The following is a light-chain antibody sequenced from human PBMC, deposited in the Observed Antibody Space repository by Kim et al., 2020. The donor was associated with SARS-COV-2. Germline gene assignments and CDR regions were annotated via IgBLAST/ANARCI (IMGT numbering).Light chain of an antibody. V-gene: IGKV3-20*01. Sequence: SPGKRAHLACRASQRVNTYLAWYQQKPGQAPRLLISGASSRATGIPDRFSGSGSGTDFTLTISRLDPEDYAVYYCHHYGSSPRTFGQGTKVDSK. CDR3: HHYGSSPRT. CDR2: GAS. CDR1: QRVNTY. J-gene: IGKJ1*01.